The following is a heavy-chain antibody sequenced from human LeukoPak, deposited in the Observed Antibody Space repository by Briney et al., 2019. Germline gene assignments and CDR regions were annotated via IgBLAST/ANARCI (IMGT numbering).Heavy chain of an antibody. J-gene: IGHJ4*02. CDR2: IIPIFGTA. D-gene: IGHD3-16*02. V-gene: IGHV1-69*06. CDR3: ARLGILYDYVWGSYRYTRGESNDY. Sequence: ASVKVSCKASGGTFSSYAISWVRQAPGQGLECMGGIIPIFGTANYAQKFQGRVTITADKSTSTAYMELSSLRSEDTAVYYCARLGILYDYVWGSYRYTRGESNDYWGQGTLVTVSS. CDR1: GGTFSSYA.